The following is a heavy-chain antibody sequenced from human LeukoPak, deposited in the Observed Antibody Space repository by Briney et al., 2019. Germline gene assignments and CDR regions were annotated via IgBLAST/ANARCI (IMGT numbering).Heavy chain of an antibody. Sequence: SETLSLTCAVYGGSFSGYYWSWIRQPPGKGLEWIGEINHSGSTNYNPSLKSRVTISVDTSKNQFSLKLSSVTAADTAVYYCARAIVGATLRYDAFDIWGQGTMVTVSS. CDR3: ARAIVGATLRYDAFDI. J-gene: IGHJ3*02. D-gene: IGHD1-26*01. CDR2: INHSGST. CDR1: GGSFSGYY. V-gene: IGHV4-34*01.